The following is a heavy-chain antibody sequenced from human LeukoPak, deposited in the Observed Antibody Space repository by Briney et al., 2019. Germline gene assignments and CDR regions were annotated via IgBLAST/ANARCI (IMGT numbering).Heavy chain of an antibody. CDR1: GGSFSVYY. CDR2: INHSGST. CDR3: ARNRDYYGSGSAWFDP. J-gene: IGHJ5*02. Sequence: SETLSLTCAVYGGSFSVYYWSWIRQPPGKGLEWIGEINHSGSTNYNPSLKSRVTISVDTSKNQFSLKQSSVTAADTAVYYCARNRDYYGSGSAWFDPWGQGTLVTVSS. V-gene: IGHV4-34*01. D-gene: IGHD3-10*01.